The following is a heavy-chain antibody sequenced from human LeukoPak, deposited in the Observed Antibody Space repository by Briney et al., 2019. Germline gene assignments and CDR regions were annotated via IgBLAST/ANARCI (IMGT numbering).Heavy chain of an antibody. V-gene: IGHV4-59*01. CDR1: GGSISSYY. J-gene: IGHJ4*02. Sequence: KTSETLSLTCTVSGGSISSYYWSWIRQPPGKGLEWIGYIYYSGSTNYNPSLKSRVTISVDTSKNQFSLKLSSVTAADTAVYYCARGATSHVDTAMAHWGQGTLVTVSS. D-gene: IGHD5-18*01. CDR3: ARGATSHVDTAMAH. CDR2: IYYSGST.